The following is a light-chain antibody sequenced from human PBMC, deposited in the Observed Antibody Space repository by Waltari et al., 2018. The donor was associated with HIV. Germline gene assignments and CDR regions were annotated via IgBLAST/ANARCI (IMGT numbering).Light chain of an antibody. J-gene: IGLJ2*01. Sequence: SYVLTQPPSVSVAPGQTARLTCEGNNIGSQRVYWYRQRPGQAPALVVHDDSDRPSGIPERFSGSNSGNTATLTISRVEAGDEADYYCQVWHSNSDHVVFGGGTKLTVL. CDR2: DDS. V-gene: IGLV3-21*02. CDR1: NIGSQR. CDR3: QVWHSNSDHVV.